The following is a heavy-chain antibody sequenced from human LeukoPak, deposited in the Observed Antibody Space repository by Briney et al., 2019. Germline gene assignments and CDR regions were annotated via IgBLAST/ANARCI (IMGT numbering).Heavy chain of an antibody. CDR3: ARARRPESFDY. CDR1: GFTVSSNY. Sequence: GGSLRLSCAASGFTVSSNYMSWVRQAPGKGLEWVSLIYSGGSTYYADSVKGRFTLSRDNSKNTLYLQMNSLRAEDTAVYYCARARRPESFDYWGQGTLVTVSS. V-gene: IGHV3-53*01. D-gene: IGHD1-14*01. J-gene: IGHJ4*02. CDR2: IYSGGST.